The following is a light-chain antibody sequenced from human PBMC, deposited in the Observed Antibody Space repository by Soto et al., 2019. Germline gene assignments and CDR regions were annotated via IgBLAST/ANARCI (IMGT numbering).Light chain of an antibody. V-gene: IGKV1-5*03. Sequence: DIQMTQSPSTLSASVGDRVTITCRATQSISTWLAWYQQKPGKAPKVLIYKASSLESGVPSRFSGSGSGTEFTLTISSLQPDDFATYYCQQYNSYPITFGGGTKVEIK. CDR1: QSISTW. CDR2: KAS. CDR3: QQYNSYPIT. J-gene: IGKJ4*01.